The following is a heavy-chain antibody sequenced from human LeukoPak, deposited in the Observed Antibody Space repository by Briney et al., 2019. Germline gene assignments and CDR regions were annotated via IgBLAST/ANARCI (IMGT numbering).Heavy chain of an antibody. Sequence: PGGSLRLSCAASGFTFSSYWMSWVRQAPGKGLEWVANMKQDGSEKYYVDSVKGRFTISRDNAKNSLYLQMNSLRAEDTAVYYCAREGILEWLSHYFDYWGQGTLVTVSS. J-gene: IGHJ4*02. V-gene: IGHV3-7*01. CDR3: AREGILEWLSHYFDY. D-gene: IGHD3-3*01. CDR2: MKQDGSEK. CDR1: GFTFSSYW.